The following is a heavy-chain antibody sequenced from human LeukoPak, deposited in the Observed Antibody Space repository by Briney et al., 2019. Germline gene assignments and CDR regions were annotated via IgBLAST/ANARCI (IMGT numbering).Heavy chain of an antibody. D-gene: IGHD1-26*01. CDR2: IYHSGST. V-gene: IGHV4-38-2*02. Sequence: SETLSLTCTVSGYSISSGYYWGWIRQPPGKGLEWIGSIYHSGSTYYNPSLKSRVTISVDTSKNQFSLKLSSVTAADTAVYYCARGSSGSYPYWGQGTLVTVSS. CDR1: GYSISSGYY. CDR3: ARGSSGSYPY. J-gene: IGHJ4*02.